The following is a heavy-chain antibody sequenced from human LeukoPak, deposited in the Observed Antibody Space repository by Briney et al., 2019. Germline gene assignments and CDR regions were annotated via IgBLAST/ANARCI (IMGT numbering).Heavy chain of an antibody. CDR2: IHYSGGA. D-gene: IGHD6-6*01. CDR1: GGSVTTYH. CDR3: ARDSHYSTSSNYYYYYMNV. V-gene: IGHV4-59*02. Sequence: SETLSLTCTVSGGSVTTYHWTWIRQPPGKGLEWIGHIHYSGGADYNPSLKSRVSISLDTSKNHFSLRLTSVTAADTALYFCARDSHYSTSSNYYYYYMNVWGKGTTVTVSS. J-gene: IGHJ6*03.